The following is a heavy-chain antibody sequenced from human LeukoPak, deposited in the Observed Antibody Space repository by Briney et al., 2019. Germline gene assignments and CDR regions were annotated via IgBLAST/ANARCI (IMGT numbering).Heavy chain of an antibody. V-gene: IGHV4-59*08. CDR1: GGSISSYY. CDR2: IYYSGST. J-gene: IGHJ4*02. D-gene: IGHD3-10*01. CDR3: ARQMVRHFDY. Sequence: PSETLSLTCTVFGGSISSYYWSWIRQPPGKGLEWIGYIYYSGSTNYNPSLKSRVTISVDTSKNQFSLKLSSVTAADTAVYYCARQMVRHFDYWGQGTLVTVSS.